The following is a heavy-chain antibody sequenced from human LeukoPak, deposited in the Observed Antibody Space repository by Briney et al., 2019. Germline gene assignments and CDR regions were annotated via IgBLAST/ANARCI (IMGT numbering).Heavy chain of an antibody. CDR1: GGIFSRYA. J-gene: IGHJ6*02. CDR2: INPNSGGT. CDR3: ARDRDGMDV. Sequence: GASVKVSCKASGGIFSRYAISWVRQAPGQGLEWMGWINPNSGGTNYAQKFQGRVTMTRDTSISTAYMELSRLRSDDTAVYYCARDRDGMDVWGQGTTVTVSS. V-gene: IGHV1-2*02.